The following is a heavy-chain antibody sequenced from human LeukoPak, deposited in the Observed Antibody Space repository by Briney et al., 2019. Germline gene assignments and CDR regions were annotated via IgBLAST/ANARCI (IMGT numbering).Heavy chain of an antibody. Sequence: GGSLRLSCAASGFTFSSYAMSWVRQAPGKGLEWVSSISSRSGYIYYADSVKGRFTISRDNANNSVYLQMNRLKAEDTAVYYCARVRWGDFSPQCDYWGQGTLITVSS. D-gene: IGHD2-21*02. J-gene: IGHJ4*02. CDR2: ISSRSGYI. V-gene: IGHV3-21*01. CDR3: ARVRWGDFSPQCDY. CDR1: GFTFSSYA.